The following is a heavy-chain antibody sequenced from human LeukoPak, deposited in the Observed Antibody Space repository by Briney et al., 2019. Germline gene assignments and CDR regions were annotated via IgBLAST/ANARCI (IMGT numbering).Heavy chain of an antibody. J-gene: IGHJ5*02. Sequence: PGGSLRLSCAASGFTFSGSAIHWVRQAPGKGLEWVSVIYSGGSTYYADSVKGRFTISRDNSKNTLYLQMNSLRAEDTAVYYCARGAYGSGSYGDNWFDPWGQGTLVTVSS. CDR1: GFTFSGSA. D-gene: IGHD3-10*01. V-gene: IGHV3-66*01. CDR3: ARGAYGSGSYGDNWFDP. CDR2: IYSGGST.